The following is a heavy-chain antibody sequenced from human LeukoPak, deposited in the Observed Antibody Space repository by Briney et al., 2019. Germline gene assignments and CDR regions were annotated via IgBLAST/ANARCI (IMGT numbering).Heavy chain of an antibody. Sequence: ASVKVSCKASGYTFTSYDINWVRQATGQGLEWMGWMNPNSGNTGYAQKFQGRVTITRNTSISTAYMELSSLRSEDTAVYYCAXXXXXXXXXXXXCYSGGDYYYYYYMDVWGKGTTVTVSS. CDR3: AXXXXXXXXXXXXCYSGGDYYYYYYMDV. CDR1: GYTFTSYD. J-gene: IGHJ6*03. D-gene: IGHD2-15*01. V-gene: IGHV1-8*03. CDR2: MNPNSGNT.